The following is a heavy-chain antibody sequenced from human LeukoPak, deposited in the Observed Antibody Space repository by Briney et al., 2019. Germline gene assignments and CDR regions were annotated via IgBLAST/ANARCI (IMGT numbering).Heavy chain of an antibody. D-gene: IGHD5-24*01. J-gene: IGHJ4*02. CDR3: ARSWHYNYVGFDY. V-gene: IGHV3-30-3*01. CDR2: ISYDGSNK. Sequence: GGSLRLSCAASGFTFSSYAMHWVRQAPGKGLEWVAVISYDGSNKYYADSVKGRFTISRDSSKNTLYLQMNSLRAEDTAVYYCARSWHYNYVGFDYWGQGTLVTVSS. CDR1: GFTFSSYA.